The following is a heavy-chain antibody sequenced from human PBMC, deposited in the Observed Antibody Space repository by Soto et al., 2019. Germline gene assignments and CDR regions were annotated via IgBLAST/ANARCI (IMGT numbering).Heavy chain of an antibody. D-gene: IGHD4-17*01. J-gene: IGHJ6*02. Sequence: HPGGSLRLSCAASGFTFSSYAMHWVRQAPGKGLEWVAVISYDGSNKYYADSVKGRFTISRDNSKNTLYLQMNSLRAEDTAVYYCARDSIEYGTIYYYGMDVWGQGTTVTVSS. CDR2: ISYDGSNK. CDR1: GFTFSSYA. CDR3: ARDSIEYGTIYYYGMDV. V-gene: IGHV3-30-3*01.